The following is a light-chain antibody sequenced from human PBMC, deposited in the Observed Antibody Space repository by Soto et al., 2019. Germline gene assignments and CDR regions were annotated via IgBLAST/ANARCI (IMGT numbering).Light chain of an antibody. CDR3: QQSYSSRWT. CDR1: QSISTH. J-gene: IGKJ1*01. Sequence: DIQMTQSPPSLSASVGDRVTITCRASQSISTHLNWFQHKPGKAPKVLIYGASNLQSGVPSRFSGGGSGADFTLTISSLQPEDFATYYCQQSYSSRWTFGQGTKVDIK. CDR2: GAS. V-gene: IGKV1-39*01.